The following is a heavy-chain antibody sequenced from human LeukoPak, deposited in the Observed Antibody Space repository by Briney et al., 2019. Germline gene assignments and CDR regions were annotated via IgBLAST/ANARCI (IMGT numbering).Heavy chain of an antibody. CDR2: IKQDGSEK. CDR1: GFTFSSYW. Sequence: PGGSLRLSCAASGFTFSSYWMSWVRQAPGKGLEWVANIKQDGSEKYYVDSVKGRFTISRDNAKNSLYLQMNSLRAEDTAVYYCARGREGIVATMWFDYWGQGTLVTVSS. D-gene: IGHD5-12*01. CDR3: ARGREGIVATMWFDY. V-gene: IGHV3-7*01. J-gene: IGHJ4*02.